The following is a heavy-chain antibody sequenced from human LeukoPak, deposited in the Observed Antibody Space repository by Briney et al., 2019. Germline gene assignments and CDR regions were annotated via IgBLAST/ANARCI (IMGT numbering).Heavy chain of an antibody. CDR3: SGQYSSSSVVDY. Sequence: PGGSLRLSCAASGFSFSSYEMNWVRQAPGKGLEWVSYISSSGSITYSADSVKGRFTISRDNAKNALYLQMNSLRAEDTAIYYCSGQYSSSSVVDYWGQGTLVTVS. CDR2: ISSSGSIT. D-gene: IGHD6-6*01. J-gene: IGHJ4*02. V-gene: IGHV3-48*03. CDR1: GFSFSSYE.